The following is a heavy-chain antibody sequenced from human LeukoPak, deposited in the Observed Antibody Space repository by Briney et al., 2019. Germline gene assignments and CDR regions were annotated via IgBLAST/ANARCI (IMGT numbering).Heavy chain of an antibody. CDR2: ISGSGGTT. CDR3: AKLRYFDWSRFRYFDY. V-gene: IGHV3-23*01. J-gene: IGHJ4*02. CDR1: GFTFRNYA. Sequence: GGSLRLSCAVSGFTFRNYAMSWIRQAPGKGLEWVSGISGSGGTTYYADSVRGRSTISRDNSKNTLYLQMNSLRAEDTAVYYCAKLRYFDWSRFRYFDYWGQRTLVTVSS. D-gene: IGHD3-9*01.